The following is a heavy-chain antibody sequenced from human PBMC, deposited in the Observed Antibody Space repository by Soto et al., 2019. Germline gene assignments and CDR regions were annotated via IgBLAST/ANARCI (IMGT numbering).Heavy chain of an antibody. V-gene: IGHV3-23*01. CDR1: GFTFSSYA. D-gene: IGHD3-10*01. Sequence: PGGSLRLSCAASGFTFSSYAMSWVRQAPGKGLEWVSAISGSGGSTYYADSVKGRFTISRDNSKNTLYLQMNSLKVDDTAVYYFTKPPGHHLFGSGAYEVAYWGQGTQVTVSS. CDR2: ISGSGGST. CDR3: TKPPGHHLFGSGAYEVAY. J-gene: IGHJ4*02.